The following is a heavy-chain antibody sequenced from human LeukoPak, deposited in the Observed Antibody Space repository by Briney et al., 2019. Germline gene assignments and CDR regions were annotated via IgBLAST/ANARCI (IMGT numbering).Heavy chain of an antibody. V-gene: IGHV3-73*01. Sequence: GGSLRLSCAASGFTFRGSAMHWVRQASGKGLEWVGRIRSKANSYATAYAAPVKGRFTISRDDSKNTLYLQMNSLRAEDTAVYYCAILTVTTAYWGQGTLVTVSS. CDR1: GFTFRGSA. CDR2: IRSKANSYAT. D-gene: IGHD4-17*01. CDR3: AILTVTTAY. J-gene: IGHJ4*02.